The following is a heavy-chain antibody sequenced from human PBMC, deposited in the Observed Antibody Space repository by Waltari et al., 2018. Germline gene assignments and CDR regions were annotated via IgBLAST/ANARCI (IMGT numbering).Heavy chain of an antibody. J-gene: IGHJ4*02. Sequence: QVQLQESGPGLVKPSETLSLTCAVSGYSISSGYYWGWIRQPPGKGLEWIGSIYHSGTTYYNPFLKSRVTISVDTSKNQFSLKLSSVTAADTAVYYCARHGGNGSGLLFHFDYWGQGTLVTVSS. CDR1: GYSISSGYY. D-gene: IGHD6-19*01. CDR2: IYHSGTT. CDR3: ARHGGNGSGLLFHFDY. V-gene: IGHV4-38-2*01.